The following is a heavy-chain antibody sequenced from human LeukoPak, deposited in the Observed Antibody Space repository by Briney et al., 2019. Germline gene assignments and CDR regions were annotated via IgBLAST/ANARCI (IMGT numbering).Heavy chain of an antibody. CDR3: ARSRADITMIVVVLDAFDI. V-gene: IGHV5-51*01. J-gene: IGHJ3*02. D-gene: IGHD3-22*01. CDR2: IYPGDSDT. CDR1: GYSFTSYW. Sequence: GESLKISCKGSGYSFTSYWIGWVRQMPGKGLEWMGIIYPGDSDTGYSPSFQGQVTISADKSISTAYLQWSSLKASDTAMYYCARSRADITMIVVVLDAFDIWGQGTMVTVSS.